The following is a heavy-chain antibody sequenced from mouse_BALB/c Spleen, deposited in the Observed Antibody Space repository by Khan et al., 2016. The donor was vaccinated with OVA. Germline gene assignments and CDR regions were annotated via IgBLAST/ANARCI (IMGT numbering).Heavy chain of an antibody. D-gene: IGHD1-1*01. CDR2: ISYGGST. Sequence: DVKLQESGPGLVKPSQSLSLTCTVTGYSITSDYAWDWIRQFPGNKLEWMGYISYGGSTSYNPSLKSRISITRDTSKHQFFLQLNSVTTEDTATYYCARKNYYGYAMDYWGQGTSVTVSS. V-gene: IGHV3-2*02. CDR3: ARKNYYGYAMDY. J-gene: IGHJ4*01. CDR1: GYSITSDYA.